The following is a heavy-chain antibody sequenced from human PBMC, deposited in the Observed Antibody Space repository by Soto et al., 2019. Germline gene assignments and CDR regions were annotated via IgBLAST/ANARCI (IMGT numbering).Heavy chain of an antibody. V-gene: IGHV1-24*01. CDR3: ATDLISGLPEPGSNGEVNP. CDR1: GYTLTELS. CDR2: FDPEDGET. Sequence: QVQLVQSGAEVKKPGASVKVSCKVSGYTLTELSMHWVRQAPGKGLEWMGGFDPEDGETIYAQKFQGRVTMTEDTSTDTAYMELSSLRSEDTAVYYWATDLISGLPEPGSNGEVNPWGQGTLVTVSS. D-gene: IGHD2-21*02. J-gene: IGHJ5*02.